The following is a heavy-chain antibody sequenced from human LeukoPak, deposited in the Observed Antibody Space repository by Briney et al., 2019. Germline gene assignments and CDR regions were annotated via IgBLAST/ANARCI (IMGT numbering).Heavy chain of an antibody. J-gene: IGHJ5*02. V-gene: IGHV3-30*02. CDR3: AKDGNYFDTTPNWFDT. Sequence: GGSLRLSCAASGFTFSSYGMHWVRQAPGKGLEWVAFIRNDGSNKYYADSVKGRFTVSRDNSKNTMYVQMNSLRAEDTAVYYCAKDGNYFDTTPNWFDTWGQGTLVTVSS. CDR2: IRNDGSNK. CDR1: GFTFSSYG. D-gene: IGHD3-22*01.